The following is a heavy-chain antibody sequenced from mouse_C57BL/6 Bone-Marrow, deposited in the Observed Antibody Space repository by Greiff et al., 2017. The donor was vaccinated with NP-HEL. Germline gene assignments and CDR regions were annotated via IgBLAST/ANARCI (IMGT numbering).Heavy chain of an antibody. D-gene: IGHD1-1*01. CDR2: INPNNGGT. V-gene: IGHV1-26*01. CDR1: GYTFTDYY. CDR3: ARWDLIYYYASYYFDY. Sequence: EVQLQQSGPELVKPGASVKISCKASGYTFTDYYMNWVKQSHGKSLEWIGDINPNNGGTSYNQKFKGKATLTVDKSSSTAYMELRSLTSEDSAVYYCARWDLIYYYASYYFDYWGQGTTLTVSS. J-gene: IGHJ2*01.